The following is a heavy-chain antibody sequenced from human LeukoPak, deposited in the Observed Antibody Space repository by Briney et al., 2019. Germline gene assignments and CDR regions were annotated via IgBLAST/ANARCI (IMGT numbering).Heavy chain of an antibody. V-gene: IGHV3-7*01. CDR1: GFTFSSYW. CDR2: IKQDGSEK. D-gene: IGHD5-24*01. CDR3: ARPRGNVEMATNPFDY. J-gene: IGHJ4*02. Sequence: PGGSLRLSCAASGFTFSSYWMSWVRQAPGKGLEWVANIKQDGSEKYDVDSVKGRFTISRDNAKNSLYLQMNSLRAEDTAVYYCARPRGNVEMATNPFDYWGQGTLVTVSS.